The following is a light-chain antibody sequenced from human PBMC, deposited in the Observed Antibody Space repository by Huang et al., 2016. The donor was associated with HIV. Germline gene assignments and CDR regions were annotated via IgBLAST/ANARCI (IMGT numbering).Light chain of an antibody. CDR2: GAS. V-gene: IGKV3-20*01. J-gene: IGKJ1*01. CDR1: QSVSTSY. Sequence: EIVLTQSPGTLSLSPGERATLSCRASQSVSTSYLAWDQQKPGQAPRLLSYGASSRATGIPDRFSGSGSGTDFTLTISRLEPEDFAVYYCQLYGSSLWTFGQGTKVEIK. CDR3: QLYGSSLWT.